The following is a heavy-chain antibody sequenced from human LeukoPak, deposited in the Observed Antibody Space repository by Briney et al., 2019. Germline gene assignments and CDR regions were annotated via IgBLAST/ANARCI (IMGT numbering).Heavy chain of an antibody. V-gene: IGHV1-46*01. CDR2: INPSGGST. CDR1: GYTFTSYY. J-gene: IGHJ4*02. D-gene: IGHD3-22*01. CDR3: ARDPAYDSSGATPFDY. Sequence: ASVKVSCKASGYTFTSYYMHWVRQAPGQGLEWMGIINPSGGSTSYAQKFQGRVTMTRDMSTRTVYMELSSLRSEDTAVYYCARDPAYDSSGATPFDYWGQGTLVTVSS.